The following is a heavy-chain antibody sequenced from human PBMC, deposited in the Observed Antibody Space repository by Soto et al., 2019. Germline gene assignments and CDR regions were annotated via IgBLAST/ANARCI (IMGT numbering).Heavy chain of an antibody. CDR2: MNDSGNT. CDR1: GGSFSGYY. V-gene: IGHV4-34*01. Sequence: QVQLQQWGAGLLKPSETLSLTCAVSGGSFSGYYWSWIRQPPGKGLEWIGEMNDSGNTKYNASLESRVAISVDTSKGHFSLTLTSVTAADTAGYYCASPRWNYIYWGQGTLVAVSS. D-gene: IGHD1-7*01. CDR3: ASPRWNYIY. J-gene: IGHJ4*02.